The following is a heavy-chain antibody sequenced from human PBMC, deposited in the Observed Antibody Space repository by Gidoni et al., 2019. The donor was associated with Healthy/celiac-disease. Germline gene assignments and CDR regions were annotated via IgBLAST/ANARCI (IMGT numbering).Heavy chain of an antibody. Sequence: QVQLVESGGGLVKPGGSLRLSCAASGFTFSAYYMSWIRQAPGKGLEWVSYISSSSSYTNYADSVKGRFTISRDNAKNSLYLQMNSLRAEDTAVYYCARVSRYGVAGFFDYWGQGTLVTVSS. CDR1: GFTFSAYY. CDR3: ARVSRYGVAGFFDY. CDR2: ISSSSSYT. J-gene: IGHJ4*02. V-gene: IGHV3-11*06. D-gene: IGHD6-19*01.